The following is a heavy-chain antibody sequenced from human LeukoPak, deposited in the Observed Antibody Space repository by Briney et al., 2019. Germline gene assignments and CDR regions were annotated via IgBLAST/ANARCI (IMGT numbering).Heavy chain of an antibody. V-gene: IGHV3-53*01. Sequence: SCKASGYTFTSYGISWVRQAPGKGLEWVPVIYSGGSTYYADSVKGRFTISRDNSKNTLYIQMNSLRAEDTAVYYCARVGSGSYYGNWGQGTLVTVSS. CDR3: ARVGSGSYYGN. D-gene: IGHD3-10*01. CDR1: GYTFTSYG. J-gene: IGHJ4*02. CDR2: IYSGGST.